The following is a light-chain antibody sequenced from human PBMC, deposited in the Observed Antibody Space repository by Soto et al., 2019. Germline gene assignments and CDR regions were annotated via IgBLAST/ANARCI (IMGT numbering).Light chain of an antibody. CDR3: QQRSNWPPLT. CDR1: QSVSSGY. V-gene: IGKV3-11*01. CDR2: DAS. Sequence: EIVLTQSPDTLSLSPGERATLSCRASQSVSSGYLVWYQQKPGQAPRLLIYDASNRASGIPARFAGSGSGTDFTLTISSLEPEDSAIYYCQQRSNWPPLTFGGGTKVDIK. J-gene: IGKJ4*01.